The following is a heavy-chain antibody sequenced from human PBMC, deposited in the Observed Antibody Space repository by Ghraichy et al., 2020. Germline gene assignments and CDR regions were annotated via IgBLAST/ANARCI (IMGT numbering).Heavy chain of an antibody. Sequence: SETLSLTCSVSDGSINGYFWSWIRQPPGKGLEWIGWIYFSGTTYYNPSLRSRLAISVDTSKNQFSLNLSSVTPADTAFYYCVRLNYYPSGPYLPVHWGQGTLVTVAS. V-gene: IGHV4-59*01. CDR2: IYFSGTT. CDR1: DGSINGYF. CDR3: VRLNYYPSGPYLPVH. J-gene: IGHJ4*02. D-gene: IGHD3-10*01.